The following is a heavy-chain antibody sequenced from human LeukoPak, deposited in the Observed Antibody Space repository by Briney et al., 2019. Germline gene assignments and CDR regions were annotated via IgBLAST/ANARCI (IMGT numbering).Heavy chain of an antibody. CDR3: ARGIVAYTAGPVFQVYYMDV. CDR2: ICGDGRL. Sequence: GGSLRLSCAASGFTVSNNCVTWVRQAPGKGLEWVSVICGDGRLFYADSVKGRFSVSRDNSENTLYLQMTSLRADDTAVYFCARGIVAYTAGPVFQVYYMDVWGKGTTVTVSS. V-gene: IGHV3-53*01. J-gene: IGHJ6*03. CDR1: GFTVSNNC. D-gene: IGHD5-12*01.